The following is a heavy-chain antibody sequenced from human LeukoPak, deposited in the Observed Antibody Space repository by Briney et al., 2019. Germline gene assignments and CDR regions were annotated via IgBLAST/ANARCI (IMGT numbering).Heavy chain of an antibody. D-gene: IGHD1-26*01. J-gene: IGHJ4*02. Sequence: GGSLRLSCAASGFTFSSYAMHWVRQAPGKGLEWVSGISWNSGSIGYADSVKGRFTISRDNAKNSLYLQMNSLRAEDTALYYCAKDIGATLESIDYWGQGTLVTVSS. CDR2: ISWNSGSI. CDR1: GFTFSSYA. V-gene: IGHV3-9*01. CDR3: AKDIGATLESIDY.